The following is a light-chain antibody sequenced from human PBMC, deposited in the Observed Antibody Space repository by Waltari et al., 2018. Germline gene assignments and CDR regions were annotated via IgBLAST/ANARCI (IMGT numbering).Light chain of an antibody. CDR2: GAS. Sequence: DIQMTQSPSSLSAAVGDRVTITCRASQGINNYLAWFQQKPGKAPKSLIYGASNLQSGVPSKFSGSGSGTDFTLTITGLQSEDFAVYFCQQYNQWPLTFGRGTKVEIK. J-gene: IGKJ4*01. CDR3: QQYNQWPLT. V-gene: IGKV1-16*02. CDR1: QGINNY.